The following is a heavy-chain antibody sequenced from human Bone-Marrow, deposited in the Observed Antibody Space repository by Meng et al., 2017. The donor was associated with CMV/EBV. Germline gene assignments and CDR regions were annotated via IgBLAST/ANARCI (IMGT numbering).Heavy chain of an antibody. CDR1: GGTFSSYA. D-gene: IGHD2-2*01. CDR3: ARDRYCSSTSCPHGMDV. Sequence: ASVKVSCKASGGTFSSYAISWVRQAPGQGLEWMGIINPSGGSTSYAQKFQGRVTMTRDTSTSTVYMELSSLRSEDTAVYYCARDRYCSSTSCPHGMDVWGQGTTVTVSS. J-gene: IGHJ6*02. CDR2: INPSGGST. V-gene: IGHV1-46*01.